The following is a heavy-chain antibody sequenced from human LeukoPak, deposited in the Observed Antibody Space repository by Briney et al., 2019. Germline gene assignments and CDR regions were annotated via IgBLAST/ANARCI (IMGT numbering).Heavy chain of an antibody. J-gene: IGHJ4*02. Sequence: PGRSLRLSCTASGFTLSSYAIHWVRQAPGKGLEWVSVIYLDGSKIYYADSVKGRFTLSRDNSKNTLYLQMNSLIAEDTAVYYCVREEQQRAFDYWGQGTLVTVSS. CDR2: IYLDGSKI. CDR1: GFTLSSYA. V-gene: IGHV3-33*01. CDR3: VREEQQRAFDY. D-gene: IGHD6-13*01.